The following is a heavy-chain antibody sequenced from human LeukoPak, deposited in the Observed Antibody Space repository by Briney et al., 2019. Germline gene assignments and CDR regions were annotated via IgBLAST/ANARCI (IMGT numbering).Heavy chain of an antibody. J-gene: IGHJ4*02. CDR1: GFTFSSYG. D-gene: IGHD3-22*01. V-gene: IGHV3-30*18. CDR3: AKDRISGATFLAGTMIVVVGSLDY. Sequence: GRSMRLSCAASGFTFSSYGMHWVRQAPGKGLEWVAVISYDGSNKYYADSVNGRFTISRDNSKNTLYPQMNSLRAEDTAVYYCAKDRISGATFLAGTMIVVVGSLDYWGQGTLVTVSS. CDR2: ISYDGSNK.